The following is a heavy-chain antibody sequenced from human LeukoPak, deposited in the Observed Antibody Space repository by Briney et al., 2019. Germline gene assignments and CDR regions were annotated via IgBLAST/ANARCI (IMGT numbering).Heavy chain of an antibody. CDR2: IKQDGSEK. CDR3: AKSPVSSCRGSFCYPFDY. D-gene: IGHD2-15*01. V-gene: IGHV3-7*03. J-gene: IGHJ4*02. Sequence: GGSLRLSCAASRFTFSSYSMNWVRQAPGKGLEWVANIKQDGSEKYYVDSVKGRFTISRDNAKHSLYLQMNSLRAEDTAVYFCAKSPVSSCRGSFCYPFDYWGQGNLVTVSS. CDR1: RFTFSSYS.